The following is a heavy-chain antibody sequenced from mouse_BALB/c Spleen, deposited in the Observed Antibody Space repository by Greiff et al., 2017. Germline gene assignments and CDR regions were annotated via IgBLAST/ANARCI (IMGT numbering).Heavy chain of an antibody. D-gene: IGHD4-1*01. V-gene: IGHV5-6-5*01. CDR3: ARGGTGTGPYYFDY. CDR2: ISSGGST. CDR1: GFTFSSYA. Sequence: EVQGVESGGGLVKPGGSLKLSCAASGFTFSSYAMSWVRQTPEKRLEWVASISSGGSTYYPDSVKGRFTISRDNARNILYLQMSSLRSEDTAMYYCARGGTGTGPYYFDYWGQGTTLTVSS. J-gene: IGHJ2*01.